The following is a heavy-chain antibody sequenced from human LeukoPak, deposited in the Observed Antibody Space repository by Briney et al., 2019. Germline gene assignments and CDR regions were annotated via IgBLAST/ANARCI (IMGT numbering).Heavy chain of an antibody. D-gene: IGHD3-16*02. CDR2: INPNSGGT. J-gene: IGHJ4*02. Sequence: ASVKVSCKASGYTFTGYYMHWVRQAPGQGLEWMGWINPNSGGTSYAQKFQGRVTMTRDTSISTAYMELSRLRSDDTAVYYCARCIYDYVWGSYRPLDYWGQGTLVTVSS. CDR1: GYTFTGYY. V-gene: IGHV1-2*02. CDR3: ARCIYDYVWGSYRPLDY.